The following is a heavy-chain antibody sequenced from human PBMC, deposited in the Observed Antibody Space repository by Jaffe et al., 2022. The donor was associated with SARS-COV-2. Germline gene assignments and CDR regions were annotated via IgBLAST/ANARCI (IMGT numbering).Heavy chain of an antibody. D-gene: IGHD2-15*01. J-gene: IGHJ6*02. CDR1: GFTFSSYA. CDR3: VKDGCSGGSCYSDYYYYGMDV. CDR2: ISSNGGST. Sequence: EVQLVESGGGLVQPGGSLRLSCSASGFTFSSYAMHWVRQAPGKGLEYVSAISSNGGSTYYADSVKGRFTISRDNSKNTLYLQMSSLRAEDTAVYYCVKDGCSGGSCYSDYYYYGMDVWGQGTTVTVSS. V-gene: IGHV3-64D*09.